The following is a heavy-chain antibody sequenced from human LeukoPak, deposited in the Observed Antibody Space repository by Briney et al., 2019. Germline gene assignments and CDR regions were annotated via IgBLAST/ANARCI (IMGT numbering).Heavy chain of an antibody. J-gene: IGHJ4*02. Sequence: GGSLRLSCTASGFTISNNYMSWVRQAPGKGLEWVSIIYSDRSTYYPESVKGRFTISRDNAKNSLYLQMNSLRAEDTAVYYCARGYYYDSSGYLFWGQGTLVTVSS. D-gene: IGHD3-22*01. CDR1: GFTISNNY. CDR3: ARGYYYDSSGYLF. CDR2: IYSDRST. V-gene: IGHV3-53*01.